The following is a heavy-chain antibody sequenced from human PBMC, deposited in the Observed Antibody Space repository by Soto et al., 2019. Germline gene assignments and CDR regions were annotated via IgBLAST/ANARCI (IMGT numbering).Heavy chain of an antibody. J-gene: IGHJ4*02. V-gene: IGHV3-23*01. D-gene: IGHD1-26*01. Sequence: EVPLLESGGGLVQPGGSLRLSCAASGFTFSTYAMSWVRQAPGKGLEWVSAISARGGSTYYADSVKGRLTISRDNSKNTLYLQMNSLRAEDTAVYYCAKASAPVGGPAFDYWGQGTLVTVSS. CDR2: ISARGGST. CDR1: GFTFSTYA. CDR3: AKASAPVGGPAFDY.